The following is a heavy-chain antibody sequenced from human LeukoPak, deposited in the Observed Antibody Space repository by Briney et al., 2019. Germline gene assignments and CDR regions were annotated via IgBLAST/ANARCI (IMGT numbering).Heavy chain of an antibody. V-gene: IGHV3-73*01. J-gene: IGHJ4*02. CDR3: TRLAAAGPLFDY. Sequence: GGSLRLSCAASGFTFSGSAMHWVRQASGKGLEWVGRIRSNANSYATAYAASVKGRFTISRDDSKNTAYLQMNSLKTEDTAVYYCTRLAAAGPLFDYWGQGTLVTVSS. D-gene: IGHD6-13*01. CDR2: IRSNANSYAT. CDR1: GFTFSGSA.